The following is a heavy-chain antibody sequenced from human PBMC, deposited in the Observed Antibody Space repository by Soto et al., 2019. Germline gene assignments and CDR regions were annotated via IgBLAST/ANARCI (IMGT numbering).Heavy chain of an antibody. J-gene: IGHJ4*02. CDR2: IGTAGDT. V-gene: IGHV3-13*04. CDR3: ARGIIITGGDILADVDY. CDR1: GFTFSSYD. Sequence: EVQLVESGGGLVQPGGSLRLSCAASGFTFSSYDMHWVRQATGKGLEWVSGIGTAGDTYYPGSVKGRFNISREYAKTSLSLKMDSLRAGHTAVYYRARGIIITGGDILADVDYWCQG. D-gene: IGHD3-16*01.